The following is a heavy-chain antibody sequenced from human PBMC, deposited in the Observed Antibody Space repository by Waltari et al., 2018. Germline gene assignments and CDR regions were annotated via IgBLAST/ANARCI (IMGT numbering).Heavy chain of an antibody. J-gene: IGHJ4*02. CDR3: AREILYSSSWYYFDY. V-gene: IGHV4-59*11. D-gene: IGHD6-13*01. Sequence: QVQLQESGPGLVKPSETLSLPCTVSGGSISSHYWSWIRTPPGKGLEWIGYIYYSGSTNYNPSLKSRVTISVDTSKNQFSLKLSSVTAADTTVYYCAREILYSSSWYYFDYWGQGTLVTVSS. CDR1: GGSISSHY. CDR2: IYYSGST.